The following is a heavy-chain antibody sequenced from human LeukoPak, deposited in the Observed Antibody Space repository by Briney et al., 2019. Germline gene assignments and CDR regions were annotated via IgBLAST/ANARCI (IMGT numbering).Heavy chain of an antibody. CDR1: GYTFTSYY. Sequence: ASVKVSCKASGYTFTSYYMHWVRQAPGQGLEWMGIINPSGGSTSYAQKFQGRVTMTRDTSTSTVYMEVSSLRAEDTAVYYCARATLQYSSSSHSRYWGQGTLVTVSS. D-gene: IGHD6-6*01. V-gene: IGHV1-46*01. CDR2: INPSGGST. CDR3: ARATLQYSSSSHSRY. J-gene: IGHJ4*02.